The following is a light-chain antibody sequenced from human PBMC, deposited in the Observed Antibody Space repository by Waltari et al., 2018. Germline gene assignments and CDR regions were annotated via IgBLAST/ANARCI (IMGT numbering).Light chain of an antibody. V-gene: IGKV1-27*01. CDR1: QGISNY. CDR2: AAS. J-gene: IGKJ2*01. Sequence: DIQMTQSPSSLSASVGDRATITCRARQGISNYLAWYQQKPGKVPNLLIYAASTLQSGVPSRFSGSGSGTDFTLTISSLQPEDVATYYCQSYNSALMYTFGQGTKLDIK. CDR3: QSYNSALMYT.